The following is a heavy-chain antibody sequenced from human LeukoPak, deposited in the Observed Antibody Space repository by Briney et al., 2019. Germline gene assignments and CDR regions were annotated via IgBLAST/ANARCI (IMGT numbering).Heavy chain of an antibody. V-gene: IGHV1-18*01. CDR2: IITYNGNT. D-gene: IGHD4-17*01. Sequence: ASVKVSCKASGFPFTSYGISWVRQAPGQGLEWMGLIITYNGNTKYAQKLQGRVTMTTDTSTNTAYMELRSLRSDDTAVYYCAKTTVTSEDYYYYYMDVWGKGTTVTVSS. J-gene: IGHJ6*03. CDR3: AKTTVTSEDYYYYYMDV. CDR1: GFPFTSYG.